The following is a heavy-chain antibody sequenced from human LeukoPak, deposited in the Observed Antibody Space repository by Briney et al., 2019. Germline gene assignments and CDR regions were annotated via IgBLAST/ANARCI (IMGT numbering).Heavy chain of an antibody. J-gene: IGHJ4*02. CDR2: ISGSGGST. CDR1: GFTFSSYD. Sequence: PGGSLRLSCAASGFTFSSYDMSWVRQAPGKGLEWVSAISGSGGSTYYADSVKGRFTISRNNSKNTLYLQMNSLRAEDTAVFYRAKDTYSAKISLWGDWGQGTLVTVSS. V-gene: IGHV3-23*01. D-gene: IGHD3-16*01. CDR3: AKDTYSAKISLWGD.